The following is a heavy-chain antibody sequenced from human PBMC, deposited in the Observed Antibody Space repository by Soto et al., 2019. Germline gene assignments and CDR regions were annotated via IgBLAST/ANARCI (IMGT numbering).Heavy chain of an antibody. Sequence: SQALSLTWAISGDSVSSHMAAWNWLRQSPTRGLEWLGRTYYRSKSYNDYAVSVNSRLTINPDTSKNQFSLQLNSVNPEATAVDDCARDYGDYFDYWGQGTLVTVSS. D-gene: IGHD4-17*01. V-gene: IGHV6-1*01. CDR3: ARDYGDYFDY. CDR2: TYYRSKSYN. J-gene: IGHJ4*02. CDR1: GDSVSSHMAA.